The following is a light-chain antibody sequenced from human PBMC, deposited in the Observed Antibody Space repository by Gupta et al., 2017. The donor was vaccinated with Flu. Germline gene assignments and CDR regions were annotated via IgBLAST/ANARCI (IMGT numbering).Light chain of an antibody. CDR3: ETWDTNTRI. CDR2: VEGSGSY. V-gene: IGLV4-60*02. J-gene: IGLJ2*01. CDR1: RETSSNI. Sequence: QPVLPPSSSASASLGSPVKLTCTRTRETSSNIIAWHQPQPWKAPRFLMRVEGSGSYDKGSGVPDRFSGSTSAADCDLTISKVQSEDEDDYYWETWDTNTRIYGGGTKLTVL.